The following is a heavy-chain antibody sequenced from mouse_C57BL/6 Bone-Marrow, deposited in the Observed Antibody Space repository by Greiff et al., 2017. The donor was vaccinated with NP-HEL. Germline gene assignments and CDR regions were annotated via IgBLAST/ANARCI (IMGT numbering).Heavy chain of an antibody. CDR2: IYPRSGNT. V-gene: IGHV1-81*01. Sequence: VKLQESGAELARPGASVKLSCKASGYTFTSYGISWVKQRTGQGLEWIGEIYPRSGNTYYNEKFKGKATLTADKSSSTAYMELRSLTSEDSAVYFCARRGNRAQATLLDYWGQGTTLTVSS. J-gene: IGHJ2*01. D-gene: IGHD3-2*02. CDR1: GYTFTSYG. CDR3: ARRGNRAQATLLDY.